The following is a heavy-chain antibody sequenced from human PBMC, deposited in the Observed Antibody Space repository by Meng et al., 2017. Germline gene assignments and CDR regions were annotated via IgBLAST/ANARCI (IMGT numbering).Heavy chain of an antibody. Sequence: GGSLRLSCAASGFTFSSYAMHWVRQAPGKGLEWVAVISYDGSNKYYADSVKGRFTISRDNSKNTLYLQMSSLRAEDTAVYYCAAEVGRIQLWLPTENWGQGTLVTVSS. CDR3: AAEVGRIQLWLPTEN. CDR2: ISYDGSNK. CDR1: GFTFSSYA. J-gene: IGHJ4*02. V-gene: IGHV3-30*04. D-gene: IGHD5-18*01.